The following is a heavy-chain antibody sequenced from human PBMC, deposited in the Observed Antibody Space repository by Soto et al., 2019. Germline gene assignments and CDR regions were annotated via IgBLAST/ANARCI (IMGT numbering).Heavy chain of an antibody. CDR1: GGTFSSYT. D-gene: IGHD3-10*01. J-gene: IGHJ6*02. CDR3: HTLSGSGRAGGGMDG. V-gene: IGHV1-69*02. CDR2: IIPILGIA. Sequence: QVQLVQSGAEVKKPGSSVKVSCKASGGTFSSYTISWVRQAPGQGLEWMGRIIPILGIANYAQKFQGRVTITADKSTSTAYMERSSLRSEDTAVYYCHTLSGSGRAGGGMDGLGQGTTVTVSS.